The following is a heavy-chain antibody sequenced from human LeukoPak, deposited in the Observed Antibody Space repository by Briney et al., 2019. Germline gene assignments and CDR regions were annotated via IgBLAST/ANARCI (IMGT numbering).Heavy chain of an antibody. V-gene: IGHV3-30*04. CDR1: GFSLSVYG. CDR3: ATRDILGFDY. Sequence: GRSLRLSCVASGFSLSVYGMHWVRQAPGKGLEWVAVISFDGSNIDYADSVKGRFTISRDNSENMLYLQMNSLSAEDTAVYYCATRDILGFDYWGQGTLVTVSP. D-gene: IGHD3-9*01. J-gene: IGHJ4*02. CDR2: ISFDGSNI.